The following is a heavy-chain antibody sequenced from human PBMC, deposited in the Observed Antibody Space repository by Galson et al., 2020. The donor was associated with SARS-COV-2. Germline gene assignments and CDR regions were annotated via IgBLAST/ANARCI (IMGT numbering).Heavy chain of an antibody. CDR2: IYWDDDK. D-gene: IGHD3-3*01. J-gene: IGHJ4*02. CDR1: GFSLSTSGVG. CDR3: AHRRSTRYYDFWSGYPFYY. V-gene: IGHV2-5*02. Sequence: KMSGPTLVKPPQTLTLTCTFSGFSLSTSGVGVGWIRQPPGKDLAWLALIYWDDDKRYSPSLKSRLTITKDTSKNQVVLTMTNMDPVYTATYYCAHRRSTRYYDFWSGYPFYYWGQGTLVTVSS.